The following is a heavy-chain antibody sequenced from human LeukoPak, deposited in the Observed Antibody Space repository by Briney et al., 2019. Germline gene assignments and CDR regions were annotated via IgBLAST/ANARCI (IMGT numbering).Heavy chain of an antibody. V-gene: IGHV4-59*01. D-gene: IGHD6-19*01. CDR1: GGSISSYY. Sequence: SETLSLTCTVSGGSISSYYWSWLRQPPGKGLEGIGYIYYSGSTNYNPSLKSRVTISVDTSKNQFSLKLSSVTAADTAVYYCARDQVSSGGDNWFDPWGQGTLVTVSS. CDR3: ARDQVSSGGDNWFDP. J-gene: IGHJ5*02. CDR2: IYYSGST.